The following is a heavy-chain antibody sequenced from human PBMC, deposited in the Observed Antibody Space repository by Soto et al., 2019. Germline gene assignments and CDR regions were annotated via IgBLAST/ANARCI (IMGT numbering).Heavy chain of an antibody. V-gene: IGHV3-48*01. CDR2: ISSSSSTI. J-gene: IGHJ3*02. D-gene: IGHD3-16*01. CDR1: GFTFSSYS. CDR3: ARCYIWGSYPSRSDAFDI. Sequence: GGSLRLSCAASGFTFSSYSMNWVRQAPGKGLEWVSYISSSSSTIYYADSVKGRFTISRDNAKNSLYLQMNSLRAEDTAVYYCARCYIWGSYPSRSDAFDIWGQGTMVTVSS.